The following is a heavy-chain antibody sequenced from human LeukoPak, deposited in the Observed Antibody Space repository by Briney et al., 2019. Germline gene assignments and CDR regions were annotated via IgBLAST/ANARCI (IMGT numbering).Heavy chain of an antibody. CDR2: IYPGDSDT. Sequence: GESLKISCKGSGYSSTSYWIGWVRQMSGKGLEWMGIIYPGDSDTRYSPSFQGQVTISADKSIGTAYLQWSSLKASDTAMYYCARRNYYAMDVWGQGTTVTVSS. V-gene: IGHV5-51*01. CDR1: GYSSTSYW. CDR3: ARRNYYAMDV. J-gene: IGHJ6*02.